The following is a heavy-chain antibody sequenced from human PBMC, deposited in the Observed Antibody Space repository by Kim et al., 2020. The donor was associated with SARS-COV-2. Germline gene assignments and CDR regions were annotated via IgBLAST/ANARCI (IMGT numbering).Heavy chain of an antibody. CDR1: GGSFSGYY. Sequence: SETLSLTCAVYGGSFSGYYWSWIRQPPGKGLEWIGEINHSGSTNYNPSLKSRVTISVDTSKNQFSLKLSSVTAADTAVYYCARWRKAARYYYYGMDVWGQGTTVTVSS. V-gene: IGHV4-34*01. CDR2: INHSGST. J-gene: IGHJ6*02. CDR3: ARWRKAARYYYYGMDV. D-gene: IGHD2-15*01.